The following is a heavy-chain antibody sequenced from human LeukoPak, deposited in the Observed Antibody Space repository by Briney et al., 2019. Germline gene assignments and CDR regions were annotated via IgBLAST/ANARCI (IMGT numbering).Heavy chain of an antibody. J-gene: IGHJ6*02. D-gene: IGHD3-10*01. CDR2: IWYDGSNK. Sequence: GGSLTLSCAASGFTFSTYGIQGVRQAPGKGLEWVAVIWYDGSNKYYADSVKGRFTISRDNSKNTLYPQKNSLRAEDTAVYYDRRERCRYIDNIITGHYGMDVWGQGTTVTVSS. CDR3: RRERCRYIDNIITGHYGMDV. CDR1: GFTFSTYG. V-gene: IGHV3-33*01.